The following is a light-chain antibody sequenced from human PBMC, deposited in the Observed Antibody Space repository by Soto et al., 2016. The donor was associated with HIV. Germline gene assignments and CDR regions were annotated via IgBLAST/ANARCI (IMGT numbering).Light chain of an antibody. CDR2: GKN. V-gene: IGLV3-19*01. Sequence: SSELTQDPAVSVALGQTVSITCQGDSLRSYYANWYQHKPGQAPVLVIYGKNNRPSGIPDRFSGSSSGNTASLTITGAQAEDEADYYCNSRDSSGNHVIFGGWTKLTVL. CDR1: SLRSYY. CDR3: NSRDSSGNHVI. J-gene: IGLJ2*01.